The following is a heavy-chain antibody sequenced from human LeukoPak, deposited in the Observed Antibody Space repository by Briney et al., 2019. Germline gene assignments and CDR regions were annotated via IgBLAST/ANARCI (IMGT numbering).Heavy chain of an antibody. J-gene: IGHJ4*02. D-gene: IGHD3-16*01. V-gene: IGHV3-30*02. CDR2: IRHDGSIK. CDR1: GFIFSTYG. CDR3: AKDSLADIDY. Sequence: GVSLRLSCAASGFIFSTYGMYWVRQAPGKGLEWVAFIRHDGSIKNYADSVKGRSTISRDNSKNTLYLQMNSLRAEDTAVYYCAKDSLADIDYWGQGTLVTVSS.